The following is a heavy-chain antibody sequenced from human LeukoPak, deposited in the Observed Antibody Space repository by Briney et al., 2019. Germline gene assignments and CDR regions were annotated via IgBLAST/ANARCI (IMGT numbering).Heavy chain of an antibody. CDR1: GFTISGFW. V-gene: IGHV3-74*01. CDR2: MNSAGTTI. CDR3: IREVQVRASASLGL. D-gene: IGHD1-1*01. J-gene: IGHJ4*01. Sequence: PGGSLRLSCAASGFTISGFWMHWFGQFPGGGRVWSPRMNSAGTTINYADSVKGRFTISRDNVRNTLHLQMNNLSLEDTAVYFCIREVQVRASASLGLWGRGTLVTVS.